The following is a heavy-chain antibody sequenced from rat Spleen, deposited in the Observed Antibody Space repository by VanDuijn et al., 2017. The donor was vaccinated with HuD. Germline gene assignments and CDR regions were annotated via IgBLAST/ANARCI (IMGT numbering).Heavy chain of an antibody. CDR3: TTSITTLRDYFDY. CDR1: GFTFSDHA. Sequence: EVQLVESGGGLVQPGRSLKLSCAASGFTFSDHAMAWVRQAPKKGLDWVATIIFDGGSTYYRDPVKGRFTISRDNAKSTLYLQMDSLRSEDTATYYCTTSITTLRDYFDYGGQGVMVTVSS. J-gene: IGHJ2*01. CDR2: IIFDGGST. V-gene: IGHV5-17*01. D-gene: IGHD1-10*01.